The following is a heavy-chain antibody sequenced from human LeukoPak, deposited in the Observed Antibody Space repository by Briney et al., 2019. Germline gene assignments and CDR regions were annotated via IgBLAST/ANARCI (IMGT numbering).Heavy chain of an antibody. J-gene: IGHJ4*02. V-gene: IGHV4-34*01. D-gene: IGHD2-2*01. CDR1: GGSFSGYY. Sequence: SETLSLTCAVYGGSFSGYYWSWIRQPPGKGLEWIGSIYYSGSTCYSQSLKSRVTISVDTSKNQFSLRLSSVTAADTAIYYCASRDPTKGAFDYWGQGTLVTVSS. CDR3: ASRDPTKGAFDY. CDR2: IYYSGST.